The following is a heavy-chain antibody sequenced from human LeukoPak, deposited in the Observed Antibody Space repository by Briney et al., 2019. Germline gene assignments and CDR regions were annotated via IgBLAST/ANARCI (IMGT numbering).Heavy chain of an antibody. CDR1: GFAFSSYT. Sequence: GRSLRLSCAASGFAFSSYTMDWVRQAPGKGLEWVARIKTKPEGGTTEYAAPVKGRFIISRDDSKATLYLQMNSLKTEDTAVYFCTSSGSRWDYFDYWGQGTLATVSS. CDR2: IKTKPEGGTT. V-gene: IGHV3-15*05. CDR3: TSSGSRWDYFDY. D-gene: IGHD4-23*01. J-gene: IGHJ4*02.